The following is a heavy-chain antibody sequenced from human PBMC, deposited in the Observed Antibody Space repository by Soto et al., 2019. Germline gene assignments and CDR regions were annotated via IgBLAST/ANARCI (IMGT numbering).Heavy chain of an antibody. Sequence: GGSLRLSCTASGFTFDDYAMHWVRQAPGKGLEWVSGISWNSGSIGYADSVKGRFTISRDNAKNSLYLQMNSLRAEDTALYNCAKDINPVSLTLFYSSSSEYYYYYGMDVWGQGTTVTVSS. CDR1: GFTFDDYA. CDR2: ISWNSGSI. CDR3: AKDINPVSLTLFYSSSSEYYYYYGMDV. V-gene: IGHV3-9*01. D-gene: IGHD6-6*01. J-gene: IGHJ6*02.